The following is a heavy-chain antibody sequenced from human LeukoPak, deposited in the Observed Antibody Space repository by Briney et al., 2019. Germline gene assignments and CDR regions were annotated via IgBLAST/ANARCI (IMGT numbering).Heavy chain of an antibody. D-gene: IGHD1-26*01. J-gene: IGHJ5*02. CDR1: GASLHGHY. V-gene: IGHV4-34*01. Sequence: KSSETLSLTCAVYGASLHGHYWSWIRQSPGKGLEWIGEGGDRGGTKFNPFLKGRVSISADPSKNQFSLNLYSMTAADTAVYHCAMNGQSGFSFDPWGQGTLVTVSS. CDR2: GGDRGGT. CDR3: AMNGQSGFSFDP.